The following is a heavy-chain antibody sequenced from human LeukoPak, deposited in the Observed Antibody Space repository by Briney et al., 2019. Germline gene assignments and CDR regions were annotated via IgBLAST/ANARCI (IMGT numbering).Heavy chain of an antibody. D-gene: IGHD2-21*02. V-gene: IGHV4-38-2*02. CDR2: IYHSGST. Sequence: SETLSLTCAVYGGSFSGYYWGWIRQPPGKGLEWIGSIYHSGSTYYSPSLKSRVTISVDTSKNQFSLKLSSVTAADTAVYYCARDGRYCGGDCPWGQGTLVTVSS. CDR1: GGSFSGYY. CDR3: ARDGRYCGGDCP. J-gene: IGHJ5*02.